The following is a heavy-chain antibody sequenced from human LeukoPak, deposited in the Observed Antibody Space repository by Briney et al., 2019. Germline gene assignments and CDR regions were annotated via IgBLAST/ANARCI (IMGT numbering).Heavy chain of an antibody. CDR3: AAHLRCFDWLPLEY. D-gene: IGHD3-9*01. CDR1: GGSFSGYY. CDR2: INHSGST. Sequence: SETLSLTCAVYGGSFSGYYWSWIRQPPGKGLEWIGEINHSGSTNYNPSLKSRVTISVDTSKNQFSLKLSSVTAADTAVYYCAAHLRCFDWLPLEYWGQGTLVTVSS. J-gene: IGHJ4*02. V-gene: IGHV4-34*01.